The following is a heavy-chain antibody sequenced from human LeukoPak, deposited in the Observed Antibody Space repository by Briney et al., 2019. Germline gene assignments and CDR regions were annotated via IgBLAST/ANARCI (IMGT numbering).Heavy chain of an antibody. J-gene: IGHJ6*02. Sequence: ASVKVSCKASGYTFTSYDINWVRQATGQGLEWMGWMNPNSGNTGYAQKFQGRITMTRNTSISTAYMELSSLRSEDTAVYYCARGGYDGYYYYGMDVWGQGTTVTVSS. CDR3: ARGGYDGYYYYGMDV. V-gene: IGHV1-8*01. D-gene: IGHD5-12*01. CDR2: MNPNSGNT. CDR1: GYTFTSYD.